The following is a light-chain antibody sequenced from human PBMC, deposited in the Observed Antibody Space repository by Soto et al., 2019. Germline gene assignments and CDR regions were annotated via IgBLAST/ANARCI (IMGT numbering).Light chain of an antibody. V-gene: IGKV3D-15*01. J-gene: IGKJ5*01. CDR2: GAS. CDR3: QQYNNWPPFT. CDR1: QSVSSN. Sequence: EIVMTQSPATLSVSPGERATLSCRASQSVSSNLDWYQQRPGQAPRLLIYGASTRATGIPARFSGSGSGTEVTLTISSRQSEDFAVYYCQQYNNWPPFTFGQGTRLEIK.